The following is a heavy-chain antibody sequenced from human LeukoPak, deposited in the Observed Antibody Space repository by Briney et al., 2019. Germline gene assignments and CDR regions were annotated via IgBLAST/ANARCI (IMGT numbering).Heavy chain of an antibody. V-gene: IGHV1-2*02. CDR2: INPNSGDT. D-gene: IGHD3-22*01. Sequence: ASVKVSCKASGYTFTGYYMHWVRQAPGQGLEWMGWINPNSGDTNHAQKFQGRVTMTRDTSISTAYMELSRLRSDDTAVYYCAREDYYDSSGYYKNKEYFHHWGQGTLVTVSS. CDR1: GYTFTGYY. CDR3: AREDYYDSSGYYKNKEYFHH. J-gene: IGHJ1*01.